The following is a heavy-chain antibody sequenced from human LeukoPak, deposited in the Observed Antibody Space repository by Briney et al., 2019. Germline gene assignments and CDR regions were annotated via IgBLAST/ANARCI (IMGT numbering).Heavy chain of an antibody. CDR1: GYSISSGYY. J-gene: IGHJ4*02. D-gene: IGHD5-18*01. Sequence: SETLSLXCAVSGYSISSGYYWGWILQPPGKGLAWIGSIYHSGSTYYSPSLKGRVTISVDTSKNQFSLKLSSVTAAGTAVYYCARRYTPRGYSYGYFDYWGQGTLVTVSS. CDR3: ARRYTPRGYSYGYFDY. V-gene: IGHV4-38-2*01. CDR2: IYHSGST.